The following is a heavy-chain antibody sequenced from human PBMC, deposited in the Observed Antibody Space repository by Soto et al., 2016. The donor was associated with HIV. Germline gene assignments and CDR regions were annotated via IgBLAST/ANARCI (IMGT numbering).Heavy chain of an antibody. Sequence: VQLVESGGGVVQPGGSLRLSCATSGFTFRNYGIHWVRQAPGKGLEWVGIIWNVGGGPYYADSVKGRFTISRDNSKNTVFLQMNSLRPEDTAVYYCARDGNDRSNYYFDSWGQGXLVTVSS. J-gene: IGHJ4*02. CDR1: GFTFRNYG. V-gene: IGHV3-33*01. CDR3: ARDGNDRSNYYFDS. CDR2: IWNVGGGP. D-gene: IGHD4-4*01.